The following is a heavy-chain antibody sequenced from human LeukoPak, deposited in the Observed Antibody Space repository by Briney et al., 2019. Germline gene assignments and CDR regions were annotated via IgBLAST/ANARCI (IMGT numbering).Heavy chain of an antibody. CDR3: ARAHGNGEFDY. CDR1: GGSISSGNHF. CDR2: ISGSGSIF. J-gene: IGHJ4*02. Sequence: ETLSLTCTVSGGSISSGNHFWAWIRQPPGKGLEWISYISGSGSIFYYADFVKGRFTISRDNAKNSLYLQMNSLRDEDTALYYCARAHGNGEFDYWGQGTLVTVSS. D-gene: IGHD1-1*01. V-gene: IGHV3-48*02.